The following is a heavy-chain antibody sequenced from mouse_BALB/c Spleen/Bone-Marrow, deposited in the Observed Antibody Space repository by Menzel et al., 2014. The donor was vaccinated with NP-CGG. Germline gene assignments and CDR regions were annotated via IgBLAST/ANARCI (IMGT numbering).Heavy chain of an antibody. D-gene: IGHD4-1*01. J-gene: IGHJ4*01. CDR1: GFNIKDTY. CDR3: ARWEYYAMDY. V-gene: IGHV14-3*02. CDR2: IDPANGNT. Sequence: EVMLVESGAELVKPGASVKLSCTASGFNIKDTYMHWVKQRPEQGLELIGRIDPANGNTKYDPKFQGKATITADTSSNTAYLQLSSLTSEDTAVYYCARWEYYAMDYWGQGTSVTVSS.